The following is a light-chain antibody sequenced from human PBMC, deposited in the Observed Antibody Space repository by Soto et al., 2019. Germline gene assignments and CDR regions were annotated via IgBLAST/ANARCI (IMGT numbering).Light chain of an antibody. CDR1: SNDVGGYNY. J-gene: IGLJ1*01. V-gene: IGLV2-14*01. Sequence: SALTXPASVSVSPGQAITISCTGTSNDVGGYNYVSWYQQHPGKAPKLMIYEVSNRPSGISNRFSGSKSGNTASLTISGLQAEDEADYYCSSYRNAGSVDYVFGTGTKVTVL. CDR3: SSYRNAGSVDYV. CDR2: EVS.